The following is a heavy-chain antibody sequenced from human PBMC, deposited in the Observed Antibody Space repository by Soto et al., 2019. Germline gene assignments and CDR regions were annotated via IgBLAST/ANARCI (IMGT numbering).Heavy chain of an antibody. Sequence: XGSIRLSGAASGFTVSSNYMSGVRQAPGKGLEWVSVIYSGGSTYYADSVKGRFTISRDNSKNTLYLQMNSLRAEDTAVYYCARDDKWELHFDYWGQGTLVTVSS. CDR2: IYSGGST. CDR3: ARDDKWELHFDY. D-gene: IGHD1-26*01. J-gene: IGHJ4*02. CDR1: GFTVSSNY. V-gene: IGHV3-53*01.